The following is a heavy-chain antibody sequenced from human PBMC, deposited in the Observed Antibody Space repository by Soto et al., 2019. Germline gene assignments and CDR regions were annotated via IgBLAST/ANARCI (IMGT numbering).Heavy chain of an antibody. J-gene: IGHJ5*02. D-gene: IGHD3-10*01. CDR2: IYYSGST. CDR3: ARAIAEGGVRGVIIT. CDR1: GGSISSGGYY. Sequence: QVQLQESGPGLVKPSQTLSLTCTVSGGSISSGGYYWSWIRQHPGKGLEWIGYIYYSGSTYYNPSLKSSVTISVDTSKNQFSLKLSSVTAADTAVYYCARAIAEGGVRGVIITWGQGTLVTVSS. V-gene: IGHV4-31*03.